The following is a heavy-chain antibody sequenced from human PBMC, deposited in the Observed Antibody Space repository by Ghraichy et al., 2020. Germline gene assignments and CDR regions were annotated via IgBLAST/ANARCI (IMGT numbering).Heavy chain of an antibody. CDR1: GGSINTYY. J-gene: IGHJ3*02. D-gene: IGHD2-2*01. CDR3: ARVGYCSTSSCLRKPFDI. V-gene: IGHV4-59*08. Sequence: SETLSLTCTVSGGSINTYYWSWIRQPPGKGLEWIGYIYYSGSTNYNPSLNSRVTISVDTSKNQFSLKLSSVTAADTAIYYCARVGYCSTSSCLRKPFDIWGRGTMVTVSS. CDR2: IYYSGST.